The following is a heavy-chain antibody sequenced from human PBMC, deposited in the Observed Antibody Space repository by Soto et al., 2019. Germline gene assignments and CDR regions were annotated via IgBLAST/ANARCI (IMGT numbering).Heavy chain of an antibody. Sequence: PSDTLSLTCTVSGGSISIGGYYWSWILQHPGKGLEWIGYIYYSGSTYYNPSLKSRVTISVDTSKNQFSLKLRSVTAADTAVYYCARLPGADYGGIFDPWGQGTLVTVSS. CDR3: ARLPGADYGGIFDP. CDR1: GGSISIGGYY. J-gene: IGHJ5*02. V-gene: IGHV4-31*02. CDR2: IYYSGST. D-gene: IGHD4-17*01.